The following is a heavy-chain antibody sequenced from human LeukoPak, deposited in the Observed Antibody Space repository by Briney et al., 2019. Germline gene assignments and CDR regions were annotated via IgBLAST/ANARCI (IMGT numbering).Heavy chain of an antibody. CDR3: VSGYAIGGYFDY. CDR2: TSSSSSYI. Sequence: GGSLRLSCAASGFTFSSYSMNWVRQAPGKGLEWVSSTSSSSSYIYYADSVKGRFTISRDNAKNSLYLQMNSLRAEDTAVYYCVSGYAIGGYFDYWGQGTLVTVSS. V-gene: IGHV3-21*01. D-gene: IGHD5-12*01. CDR1: GFTFSSYS. J-gene: IGHJ4*02.